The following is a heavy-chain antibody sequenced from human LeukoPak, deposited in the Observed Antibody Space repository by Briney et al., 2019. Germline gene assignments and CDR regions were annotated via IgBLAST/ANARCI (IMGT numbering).Heavy chain of an antibody. D-gene: IGHD5-12*01. CDR2: INPNSGGT. J-gene: IGHJ5*02. Sequence: GASVKVSCKASGYTFTGYYMHWVRQAPGQGLEWMGWINPNSGGTNYAQKFQGRVTMTRDTSISTAYMELSRLRSDDTAVYYCARAGYSGYVSWFDPWGQGTLVTVSS. V-gene: IGHV1-2*02. CDR1: GYTFTGYY. CDR3: ARAGYSGYVSWFDP.